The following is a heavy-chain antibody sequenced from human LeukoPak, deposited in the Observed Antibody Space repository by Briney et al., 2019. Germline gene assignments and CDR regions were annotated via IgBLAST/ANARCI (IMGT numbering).Heavy chain of an antibody. CDR1: GYTFISYD. V-gene: IGHV1-8*01. CDR2: MNPNSGNT. J-gene: IGHJ5*02. D-gene: IGHD3-16*01. Sequence: ASVKVSCKASGYTFISYDINWVRQATGQGLEWMGWMNPNSGNTGYAQKFQGRVTMTRSTSINTAYMELSSLTSDDTAVYYCASLGEYSNWFDPWGQGTLVIVSS. CDR3: ASLGEYSNWFDP.